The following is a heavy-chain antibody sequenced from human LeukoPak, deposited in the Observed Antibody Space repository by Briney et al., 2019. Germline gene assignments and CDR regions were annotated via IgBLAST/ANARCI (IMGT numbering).Heavy chain of an antibody. CDR1: GFTFSSYW. J-gene: IGHJ5*02. Sequence: GGSLRLSCAASGFTFSSYWMNWARRAPGKGLEWVASINHNGNVNYYVDSVKGRFTISRDNAKNSLYLQMNTLRAEDTAMYYCAKDAQPRSRWFDPWGQGTLVTVSS. CDR2: INHNGNVN. D-gene: IGHD3-16*01. CDR3: AKDAQPRSRWFDP. V-gene: IGHV3-7*03.